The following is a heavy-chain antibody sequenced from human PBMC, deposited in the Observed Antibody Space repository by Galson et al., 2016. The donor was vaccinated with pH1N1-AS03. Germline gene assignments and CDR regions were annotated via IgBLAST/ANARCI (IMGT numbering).Heavy chain of an antibody. J-gene: IGHJ4*02. CDR2: IYPGDSDT. CDR1: GSTFTNYW. D-gene: IGHD5-18*01. V-gene: IGHV5-51*01. CDR3: ARGYSGYSYDVWSYYFGY. Sequence: QSGAEVKKPGESLKISCKGSGSTFTNYWIGWVRQMPGKGLEWMGTIYPGDSDTRYSPSFQGQVSISADKSIDTAYLQWSSLKASDTAVYYCARGYSGYSYDVWSYYFGYWGQGTLVTVSS.